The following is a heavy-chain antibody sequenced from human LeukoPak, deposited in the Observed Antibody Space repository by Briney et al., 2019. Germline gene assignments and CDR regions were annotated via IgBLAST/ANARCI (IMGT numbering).Heavy chain of an antibody. V-gene: IGHV1-2*02. J-gene: IGHJ4*02. Sequence: ASVKVSCKASGYTFCDYYMHWVRQAPGQGLEWMGWINPNSGDTNYAQKFQDRVTVTRDTSISTAYMELSRLRSDDTAVYYCARHSSGWYDYWGQGTLVTVSS. CDR3: ARHSSGWYDY. CDR2: INPNSGDT. D-gene: IGHD6-19*01. CDR1: GYTFCDYY.